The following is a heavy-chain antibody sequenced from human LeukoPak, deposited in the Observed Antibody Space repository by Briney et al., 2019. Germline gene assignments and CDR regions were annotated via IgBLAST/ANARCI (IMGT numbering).Heavy chain of an antibody. Sequence: GGSLRLSCAASGFTFSSYEMNWVRQAPGKGLEWVSYCSSSGSTIYYADSVKGRFTISRDNAKNSLYLQMNSLRAEDTAVYYCARVVSKWVGAFRDYWGQGTLVTVSS. D-gene: IGHD6-19*01. V-gene: IGHV3-48*03. CDR1: GFTFSSYE. J-gene: IGHJ4*02. CDR3: ARVVSKWVGAFRDY. CDR2: CSSSGSTI.